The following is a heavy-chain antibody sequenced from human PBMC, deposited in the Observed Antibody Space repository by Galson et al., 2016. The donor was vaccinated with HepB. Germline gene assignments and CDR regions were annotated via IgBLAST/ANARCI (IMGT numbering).Heavy chain of an antibody. D-gene: IGHD2-15*01. CDR1: GFTFDTFW. Sequence: SLRLSCAASGFTFDTFWMAWVRQAPGKGLEWEATIKGDGSEEYYLDSVRGRFTVSRDNAKNSLYLQMNSLRAEDTAVYYCARDSEWWDWGQGTLVIVSS. V-gene: IGHV3-7*01. CDR3: ARDSEWWD. J-gene: IGHJ4*02. CDR2: IKGDGSEE.